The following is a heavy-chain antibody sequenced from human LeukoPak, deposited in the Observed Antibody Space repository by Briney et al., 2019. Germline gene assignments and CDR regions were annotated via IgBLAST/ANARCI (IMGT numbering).Heavy chain of an antibody. CDR3: ARRIAAFFDY. J-gene: IGHJ4*02. CDR1: GGSLSGNY. CDR2: INHSEST. Sequence: PSETLSLTCGVYGGSLSGNYWSWIRQSPGDGLEWIGEINHSESTNYNPSLESRLTITLDTSENQFSVALYCESAADTAVYYCARRIAAFFDYWGQGSPVIVSS. V-gene: IGHV4-34*01. D-gene: IGHD2-15*01.